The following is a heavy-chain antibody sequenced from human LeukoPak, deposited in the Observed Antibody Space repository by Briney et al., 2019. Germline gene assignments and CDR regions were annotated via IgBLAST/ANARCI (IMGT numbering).Heavy chain of an antibody. V-gene: IGHV3-43*02. D-gene: IGHD6-6*01. CDR2: ISGDGVFA. Sequence: PGGSLRLSCAASGFTIDDYVLHWVRQAPGKGLEWVSLISGDGVFAYYADSVKGRFTVSRDNSRDSLYLHMNSMRTEDTALYYCAKAYSSSSSGYFDHWGQGTLVTVSS. J-gene: IGHJ4*02. CDR3: AKAYSSSSSGYFDH. CDR1: GFTIDDYV.